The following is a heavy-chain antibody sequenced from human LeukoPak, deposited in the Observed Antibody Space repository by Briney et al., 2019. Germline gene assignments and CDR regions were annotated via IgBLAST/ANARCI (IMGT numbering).Heavy chain of an antibody. J-gene: IGHJ6*02. Sequence: PGGSLRLSCAVSGFSVSNNYVSWVRQAPGKGLEWVVIIYIAGTTYHADSVRGRFITSRDNSKNTVYLQMNSLRADDTAVYYCARGGGTAGYYYQMDVWGQGTTVTVSS. CDR2: IYIAGTT. CDR1: GFSVSNNY. V-gene: IGHV3-66*01. CDR3: ARGGGTAGYYYQMDV. D-gene: IGHD1-1*01.